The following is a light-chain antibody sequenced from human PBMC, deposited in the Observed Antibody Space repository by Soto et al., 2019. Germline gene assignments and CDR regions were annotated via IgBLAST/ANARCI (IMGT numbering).Light chain of an antibody. Sequence: QSALTQPASVSGSPGQSITISCTGTSSDVGGYNYVSWYQQHPGKAPKLMIYDVRNRPSGVSNRFSGSKSGNTASLTISGLQADDEADYYCSSYTSSSTPVVFGGGTKLTVL. CDR2: DVR. V-gene: IGLV2-14*01. J-gene: IGLJ2*01. CDR1: SSDVGGYNY. CDR3: SSYTSSSTPVV.